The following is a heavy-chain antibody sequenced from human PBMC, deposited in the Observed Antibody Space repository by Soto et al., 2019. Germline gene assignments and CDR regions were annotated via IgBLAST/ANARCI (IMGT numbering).Heavy chain of an antibody. CDR1: GDSVSSNSAA. CDR3: ERVNWNLGYYGMDV. CDR2: TYYRSKWYN. D-gene: IGHD1-7*01. Sequence: PSQTLSLTCVISGDSVSSNSAAWNWIRQSPSRGLEWLGRTYYRSKWYNDYAVSVESRITINPDTSKNQFSLQLNSVTPEDTAVYYCERVNWNLGYYGMDVWGQGTTVTVSS. J-gene: IGHJ6*02. V-gene: IGHV6-1*01.